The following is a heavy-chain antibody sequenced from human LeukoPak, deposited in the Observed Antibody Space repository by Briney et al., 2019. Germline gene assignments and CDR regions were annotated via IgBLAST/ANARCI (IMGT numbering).Heavy chain of an antibody. J-gene: IGHJ4*02. CDR3: AREWILGYSYGYY. CDR2: INPNSGGT. Sequence: GASVKVSCKASGYTFTGYYTHWVRQAPGQGLEWMGWINPNSGGTNYAQKFQGRVTMTRDTSISTAYMELSRLRSDDTAVYYCAREWILGYSYGYYWGQGTLVTVSS. D-gene: IGHD5-18*01. CDR1: GYTFTGYY. V-gene: IGHV1-2*02.